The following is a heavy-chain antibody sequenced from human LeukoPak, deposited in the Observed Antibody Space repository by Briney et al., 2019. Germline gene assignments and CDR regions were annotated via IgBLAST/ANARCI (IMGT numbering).Heavy chain of an antibody. J-gene: IGHJ5*02. CDR1: GFTFSSYA. CDR3: AKDEGGYSSSSNTQEYNWFDP. Sequence: PGGSLRLSCAASGFTFSSYAMSWVRQAPGKGLEWVSAISGSGGSTYYADSVKGRFTISRDNSKNTLYLQMNSLRAEDTAVYYCAKDEGGYSSSSNTQEYNWFDPWGQGTLVTVSS. V-gene: IGHV3-23*01. CDR2: ISGSGGST. D-gene: IGHD6-6*01.